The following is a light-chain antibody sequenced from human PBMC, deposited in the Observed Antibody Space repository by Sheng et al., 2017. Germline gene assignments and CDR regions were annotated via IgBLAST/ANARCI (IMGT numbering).Light chain of an antibody. CDR1: NIASKS. J-gene: IGLJ3*02. V-gene: IGLV3-21*03. Sequence: SYVLTQPPSVSVAPGKTARITCGGNNIASKSVHWYQQKPGQAPVLVVHDDSDRPSEIPERFSGSNSGNTATLTISRVEAGDEADYYCQVWDSSSDHWVFGGGTKLTAL. CDR2: DDS. CDR3: QVWDSSSDHWV.